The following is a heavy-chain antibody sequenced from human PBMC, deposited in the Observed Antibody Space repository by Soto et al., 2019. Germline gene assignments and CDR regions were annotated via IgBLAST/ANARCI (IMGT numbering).Heavy chain of an antibody. V-gene: IGHV1-69*12. CDR1: GGTFSSYA. D-gene: IGHD3-22*01. J-gene: IGHJ5*02. CDR2: INPIFGTA. Sequence: QVQLVQSGAEVKKPGSSVKVSCKASGGTFSSYAISWVRQAPGQGLEWMGGINPIFGTANYAQKFQARVPIPADESTTTAYMELSSLRSEGTAVYYCARPTRFYYDSSGQSAWFDPWGQGTLVTVSS. CDR3: ARPTRFYYDSSGQSAWFDP.